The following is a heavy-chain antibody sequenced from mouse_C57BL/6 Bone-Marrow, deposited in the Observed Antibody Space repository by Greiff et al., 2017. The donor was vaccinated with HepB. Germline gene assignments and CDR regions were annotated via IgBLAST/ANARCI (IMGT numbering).Heavy chain of an antibody. CDR1: GYTFTSYW. D-gene: IGHD2-5*01. V-gene: IGHV1-55*01. CDR2: IYPGSGST. J-gene: IGHJ3*01. CDR3: ARPLYYSNYWFAY. Sequence: QVQLQQPGAELVKPGASVKMSCKASGYTFTSYWITWVKQRPGQGLEWIGDIYPGSGSTNYNEKFKSKATLTVDTSSSTAYMQLSSLTSEDSAVYYCARPLYYSNYWFAYWGQGTLVTVSA.